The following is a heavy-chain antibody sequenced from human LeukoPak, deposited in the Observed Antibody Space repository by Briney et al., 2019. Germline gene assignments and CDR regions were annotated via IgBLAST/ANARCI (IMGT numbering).Heavy chain of an antibody. CDR1: EFTVSSNY. CDR3: ARVNAPFWSGSMDV. J-gene: IGHJ6*04. V-gene: IGHV3-66*02. CDR2: IYSGGST. Sequence: GGSLRLSCAASEFTVSSNYMNWVRQAPGKGLEWVSVIYSGGSTYYADSVKGRFTISRDNSKNTLYLQMNSLRAEDTAVYYCARVNAPFWSGSMDVWGKGTTVTVST. D-gene: IGHD3-3*01.